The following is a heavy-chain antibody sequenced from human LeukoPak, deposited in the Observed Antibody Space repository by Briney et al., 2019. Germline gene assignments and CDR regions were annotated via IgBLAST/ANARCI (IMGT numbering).Heavy chain of an antibody. CDR1: GFTFSDYG. J-gene: IGHJ3*02. CDR3: ARELGSYNFLTGSSLGAFDI. V-gene: IGHV3-33*01. D-gene: IGHD3-9*01. CDR2: IWYDGSNN. Sequence: GGSLRLSCAASGFTFSDYGMNWVRQAPGKGLEWVAIIWYDGSNNYYADSVKGRFTISRDQSKNTLYLQMNSLRAEDTALYYCARELGSYNFLTGSSLGAFDIWGQGTMVTVSS.